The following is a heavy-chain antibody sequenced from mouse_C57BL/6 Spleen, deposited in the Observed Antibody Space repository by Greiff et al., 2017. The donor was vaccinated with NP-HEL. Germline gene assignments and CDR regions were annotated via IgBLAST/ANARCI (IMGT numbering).Heavy chain of an antibody. CDR3: ARGDDYDLRIAMDY. J-gene: IGHJ4*01. CDR1: GYTFTDYY. D-gene: IGHD2-4*01. V-gene: IGHV1-76*01. Sequence: QVQLKESGAELVRPGASVKLSCKASGYTFTDYYINWVKQRPGQGLEWIARIYPGSGNTYYNEKFKGKATLTAEKSSSTAYMQLSSLTSEDSAVYFCARGDDYDLRIAMDYWGQGTSVTVSS. CDR2: IYPGSGNT.